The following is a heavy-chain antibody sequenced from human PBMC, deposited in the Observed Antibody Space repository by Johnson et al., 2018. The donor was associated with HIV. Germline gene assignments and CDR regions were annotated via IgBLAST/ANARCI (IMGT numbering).Heavy chain of an antibody. D-gene: IGHD6-6*01. CDR2: ISYDGSNK. CDR3: AILSIADAFDI. Sequence: QVQLLESGGDVVQPGRSLRLSCAASGFTFSSYAMHWVRQAPGKGLEWVAVISYDGSNKYYADSVKGRFTISRDNSKNTLYLQMNSLRAEDTAVYYCAILSIADAFDIWGQGTMVTVSS. J-gene: IGHJ3*02. V-gene: IGHV3-30*04. CDR1: GFTFSSYA.